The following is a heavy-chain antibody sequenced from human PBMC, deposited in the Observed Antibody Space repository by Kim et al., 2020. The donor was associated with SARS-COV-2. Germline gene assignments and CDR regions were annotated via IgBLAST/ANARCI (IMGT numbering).Heavy chain of an antibody. J-gene: IGHJ4*02. CDR2: INHSGST. Sequence: SETLSLTCAVYGGSFSGYYWSWIRQPPGKGLEWIGEINHSGSTNYNPSLKSRVTISVDTSKNQFSLKLSSVTAADTAVYYCARCDSSGYDYWGQGTLVTV. CDR3: ARCDSSGYDY. CDR1: GGSFSGYY. D-gene: IGHD3-22*01. V-gene: IGHV4-34*01.